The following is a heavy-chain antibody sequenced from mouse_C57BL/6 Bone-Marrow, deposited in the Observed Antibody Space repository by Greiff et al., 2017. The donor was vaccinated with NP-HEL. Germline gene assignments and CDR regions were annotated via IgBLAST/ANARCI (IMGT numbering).Heavy chain of an antibody. CDR2: IDPENGDT. J-gene: IGHJ2*01. Sequence: EVQRVESGAELVRPGASVKLSCTASGFNIKDDYMHWVKQRPEQGLEWIGWIDPENGDTEYASKFQGKATITAVTSSNTAYLQLSSLTSEDTAVYYCTTGYGYDNWGQGTTLTVSS. D-gene: IGHD2-2*01. V-gene: IGHV14-4*01. CDR1: GFNIKDDY. CDR3: TTGYGYDN.